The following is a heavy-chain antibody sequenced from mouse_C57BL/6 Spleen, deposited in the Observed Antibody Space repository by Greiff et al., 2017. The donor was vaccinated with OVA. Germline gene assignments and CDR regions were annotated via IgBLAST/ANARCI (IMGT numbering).Heavy chain of an antibody. Sequence: VQLQQPGAELVKPGASVKLSCKASGYTFTSYWMQWVKQRPGQGLEWIGEIDPSDSYTNYNQKFKGKATLTVDTSSSTAYMQLSSLTSEDAAVYYCARGRERAYWGQGTLVTVSA. CDR2: IDPSDSYT. CDR3: ARGRERAY. J-gene: IGHJ3*01. V-gene: IGHV1-50*01. CDR1: GYTFTSYW.